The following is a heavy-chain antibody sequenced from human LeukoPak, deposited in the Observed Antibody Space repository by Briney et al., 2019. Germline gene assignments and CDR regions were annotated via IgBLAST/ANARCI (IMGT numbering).Heavy chain of an antibody. CDR3: AKDRFVVVPAAMFDY. Sequence: PGGSLRLSCAASGFTFSSYAMSWGRQAPGMGLEWVSAISGSGGSTYYADSVKGRFTISRDNSKNTLYLQMNSLRAEDTAVYYCAKDRFVVVPAAMFDYWGQGTLVTVSS. CDR2: ISGSGGST. CDR1: GFTFSSYA. V-gene: IGHV3-23*01. D-gene: IGHD2-2*01. J-gene: IGHJ4*02.